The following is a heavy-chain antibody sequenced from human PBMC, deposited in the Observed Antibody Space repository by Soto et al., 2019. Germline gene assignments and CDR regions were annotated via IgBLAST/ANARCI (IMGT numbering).Heavy chain of an antibody. Sequence: QVQLVQSGAEVKKPGSSVKVSCKASGGTFSRYALSWVRQAPGQGLEWMGGIIPIFGTANYAQKFQGRVAIAAGEFTSTSGMDLRSLRSEDPSVYYCARAPRLEPALDYRGQGTLVTVS. CDR2: IIPIFGTA. CDR3: ARAPRLEPALDY. D-gene: IGHD1-1*01. J-gene: IGHJ4*02. V-gene: IGHV1-69*01. CDR1: GGTFSRYA.